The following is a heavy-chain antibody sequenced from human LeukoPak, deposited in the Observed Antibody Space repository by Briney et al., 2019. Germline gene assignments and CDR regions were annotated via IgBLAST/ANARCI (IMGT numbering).Heavy chain of an antibody. J-gene: IGHJ3*02. CDR2: TYYRSKWYN. CDR3: ARDLEQLVRGAFDI. CDR1: GDSVSSDNTA. D-gene: IGHD6-13*01. Sequence: SQTLSLTCAISGDSVSSDNTAWNWIRQSPSRGLEWLGRTYYRSKWYNNYAVSVRSRITINPDTSKNQFSLQLSSVTAADTAVYYCARDLEQLVRGAFDIWGQGTMVTVSS. V-gene: IGHV6-1*01.